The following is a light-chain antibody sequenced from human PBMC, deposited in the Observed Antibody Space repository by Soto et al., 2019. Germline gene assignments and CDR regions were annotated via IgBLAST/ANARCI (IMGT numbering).Light chain of an antibody. V-gene: IGKV3-11*01. CDR3: QDYDSCRT. J-gene: IGKJ1*01. Sequence: EKVLTPSPVTLSVSPGARSTLSCRASQSVSRYLAWYQQKPGQAPRLLIYDASYRATGIPARFSGSGSGTDFILTISRLEPEDFAVYFCQDYDSCRTFGRGTKVDIK. CDR1: QSVSRY. CDR2: DAS.